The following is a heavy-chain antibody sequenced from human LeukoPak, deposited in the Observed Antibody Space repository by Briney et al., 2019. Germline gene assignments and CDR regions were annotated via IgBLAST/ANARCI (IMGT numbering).Heavy chain of an antibody. D-gene: IGHD3-22*01. J-gene: IGHJ6*03. Sequence: SSETLSLTCTVSGYSISSGYYWSWIRQPPGKGLEWIGNIYYSGSTNYNPSLKSRVTISVDTSKNQFSLKLSSVTAADTAVYYWTSGSIAYYYMDVWGKGTTVTISS. CDR3: TSGSIAYYYMDV. CDR2: IYYSGST. CDR1: GYSISSGYY. V-gene: IGHV4-61*01.